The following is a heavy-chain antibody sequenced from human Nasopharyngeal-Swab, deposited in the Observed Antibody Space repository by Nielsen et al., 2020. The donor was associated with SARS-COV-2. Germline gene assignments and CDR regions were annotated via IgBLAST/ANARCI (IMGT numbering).Heavy chain of an antibody. Sequence: SETLSLTCAVDGGSFSGFYWIWIRQPPGKGLEWIGEINHSGITHYNPSLKSRVTISVDTSKNQFSLKLSSVTAADTAVYYCARVRAMSGGYYYSYMDVWGKGTTVTVSS. D-gene: IGHD3-10*02. CDR3: ARVRAMSGGYYYSYMDV. V-gene: IGHV4-34*01. CDR2: INHSGIT. CDR1: GGSFSGFY. J-gene: IGHJ6*03.